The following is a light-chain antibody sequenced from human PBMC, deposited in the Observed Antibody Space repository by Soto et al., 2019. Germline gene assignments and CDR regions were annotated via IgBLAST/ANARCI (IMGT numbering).Light chain of an antibody. CDR3: SSYTSGSTPWV. J-gene: IGLJ3*02. CDR2: EVS. V-gene: IGLV2-14*01. CDR1: SSDVVNYNY. Sequence: QSALTQPASVSGSPGQSITISCTGSSSDVVNYNYVSWYQQHPGKAPKLMIYEVSNRPSGVSNRFSDSKSGNTASLTISGLQAEDEAIYYCSSYTSGSTPWVFGGGTQLTVL.